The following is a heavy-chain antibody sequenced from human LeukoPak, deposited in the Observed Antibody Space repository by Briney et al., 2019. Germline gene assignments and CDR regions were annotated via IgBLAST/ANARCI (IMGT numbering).Heavy chain of an antibody. D-gene: IGHD3-10*01. CDR2: VYSIGYS. J-gene: IGHJ2*01. V-gene: IGHV4-59*08. CDR3: AGHITDSGRAFEL. Sequence: PSETLSLTCTVPGGSINSYYWGWIRQPPGKGLEWIAYVYSIGYSNYNPSLKSRTTISMDTTKDQFSLKLISAAAADAAVYYGAGHITDSGRAFELRGRGALVTVS. CDR1: GGSINSYY.